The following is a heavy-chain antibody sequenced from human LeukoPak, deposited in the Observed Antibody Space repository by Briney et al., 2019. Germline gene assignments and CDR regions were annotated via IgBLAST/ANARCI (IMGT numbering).Heavy chain of an antibody. CDR2: INHSGST. J-gene: IGHJ3*02. V-gene: IGHV4-34*01. CDR1: GGSFSGYY. D-gene: IGHD5-12*01. CDR3: RLSGYDYDAFDI. Sequence: SETLSLTCAVYGGSFSGYYWSWIRQPPGKGLEWIGEINHSGSTNHNPSLKSRVTISVDTSKNQFSLKLSSVTAADTAVYYCRLSGYDYDAFDIWGQGTMVTVSS.